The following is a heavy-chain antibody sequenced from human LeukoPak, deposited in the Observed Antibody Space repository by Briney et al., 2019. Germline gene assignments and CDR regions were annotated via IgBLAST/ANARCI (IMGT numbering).Heavy chain of an antibody. Sequence: GGSLRLSCAASGFTFDDYAMHWVRQVPGEGLEWVSGISGNSATIAYADSVKGRFTISRDNAKNSLYLQMNSLRAEDTALYYCAKARAVAGRPLDSWGQGTLVTVSS. CDR3: AKARAVAGRPLDS. J-gene: IGHJ4*02. CDR1: GFTFDDYA. D-gene: IGHD6-19*01. V-gene: IGHV3-9*01. CDR2: ISGNSATI.